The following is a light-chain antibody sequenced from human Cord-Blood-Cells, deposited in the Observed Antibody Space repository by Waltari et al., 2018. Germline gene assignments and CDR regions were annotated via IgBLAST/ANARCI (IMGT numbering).Light chain of an antibody. V-gene: IGLV2-14*01. Sequence: QSALTQPASVSGSPGQSIPISCTGTSSDVGGYNYVSWYQQHPGKAPTLMIYDVSNRPSGVSNRFSGSKSGNTASLTISGLQAEDEADYYCSSYTSSSTLYVFGTGTKVTVL. CDR2: DVS. CDR3: SSYTSSSTLYV. J-gene: IGLJ1*01. CDR1: SSDVGGYNY.